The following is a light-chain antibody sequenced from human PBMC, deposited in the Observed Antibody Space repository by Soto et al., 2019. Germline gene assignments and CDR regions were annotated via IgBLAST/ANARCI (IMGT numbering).Light chain of an antibody. CDR2: AAS. V-gene: IGKV1-6*01. CDR3: LQDYNYPRT. Sequence: AIQMTQSPSSLSASVGDRVTISCRASQGIRADLGWYQHKPGKAPRLLIYAASSLQGGVPSRFSGTGSGTDFTLTINNLQPEDSATYYCLQDYNYPRTFGQGTKLEI. J-gene: IGKJ2*02. CDR1: QGIRAD.